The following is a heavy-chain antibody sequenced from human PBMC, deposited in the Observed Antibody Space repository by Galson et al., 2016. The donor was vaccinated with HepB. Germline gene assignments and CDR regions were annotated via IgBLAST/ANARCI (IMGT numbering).Heavy chain of an antibody. CDR3: AREGLSDYGDYKYYYYALDV. CDR1: GFTFSSCW. J-gene: IGHJ6*02. D-gene: IGHD4-17*01. CDR2: IKQDGSEK. V-gene: IGHV3-7*01. Sequence: SLRLSCAASGFTFSSCWMTWVRQAPGKGLEWVANIKQDGSEKYYVDSVKGRFTIFRDNAKNSLYLQMNSLRAEDTAVYYCAREGLSDYGDYKYYYYALDVWGQGTTVTVSS.